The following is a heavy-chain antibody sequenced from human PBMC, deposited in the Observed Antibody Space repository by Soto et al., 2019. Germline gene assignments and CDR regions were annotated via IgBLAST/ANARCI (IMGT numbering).Heavy chain of an antibody. V-gene: IGHV4-59*01. J-gene: IGHJ3*02. D-gene: IGHD1-1*01. CDR1: GGSISSYH. CDR3: ARDLGGTTAFDI. CDR2: LYYSGST. Sequence: SETLSLTCTVSGGSISSYHWSWIRQPPGKGLEWIGYLYYSGSTNYNPSLKSRVTISVDTSKNQFSLKPSSVTAADTAVYYCARDLGGTTAFDIWGQGTMVTVSS.